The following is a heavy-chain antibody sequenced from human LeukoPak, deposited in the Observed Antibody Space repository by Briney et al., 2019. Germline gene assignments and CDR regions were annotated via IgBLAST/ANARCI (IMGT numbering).Heavy chain of an antibody. CDR2: ISGSGGTT. D-gene: IGHD2-15*01. V-gene: IGHV3-23*01. CDR1: GFTFSNYG. CDR3: ALAAAASSFDY. Sequence: GGSLRLSCAASGFTFSNYGMSWVRQAPGKGLEWVSGISGSGGTTYYADSVKGRFTISRDNSKNTLYLQMNSLRVEDTAVYYCALAAAASSFDYWGQGALLTVSS. J-gene: IGHJ4*02.